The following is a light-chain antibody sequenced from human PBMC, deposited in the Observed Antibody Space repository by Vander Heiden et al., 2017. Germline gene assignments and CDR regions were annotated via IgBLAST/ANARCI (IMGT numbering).Light chain of an antibody. Sequence: DIVMTQSPHSLAVSLGERATINCKSSQSVLYSSNNKNYLAWYQQKPGQPPKLLIYGASTRESGVPDRFSGSGSGTDFTLTISSLQAEDVAVYYCQQYYSTPITFGQGTRLEIK. V-gene: IGKV4-1*01. CDR3: QQYYSTPIT. CDR1: QSVLYSSNNKNY. CDR2: GAS. J-gene: IGKJ5*01.